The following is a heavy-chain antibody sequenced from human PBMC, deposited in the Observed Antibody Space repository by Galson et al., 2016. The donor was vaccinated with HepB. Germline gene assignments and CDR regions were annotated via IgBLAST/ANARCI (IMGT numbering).Heavy chain of an antibody. CDR2: MNQDGSQI. V-gene: IGHV3-7*03. J-gene: IGHJ4*02. CDR1: GFIFSSYW. Sequence: SLRLSCAASGFIFSSYWVAWLRQTPEEGLQWVANMNQDGSQIYYVDTVKGRFTISRDNAKSSLYLQMNRLGAEDTAVYYCASHGGTTVKHGFDYWGQGTLVTVSS. CDR3: ASHGGTTVKHGFDY. D-gene: IGHD4-17*01.